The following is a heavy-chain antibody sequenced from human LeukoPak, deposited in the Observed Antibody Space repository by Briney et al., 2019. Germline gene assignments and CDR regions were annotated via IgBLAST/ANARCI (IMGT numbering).Heavy chain of an antibody. Sequence: QPGGSLGLSCAASGFTFSSYAMHWVRQAPGKGLEWVAVISYDGSNKYYADSVKGRFTISRDNSKNTLYLQMNSLRAEDTAVYYCARDEGFALVQTVRGGLVYWGQGTLVTVSS. J-gene: IGHJ4*02. D-gene: IGHD3-10*01. CDR2: ISYDGSNK. CDR1: GFTFSSYA. CDR3: ARDEGFALVQTVRGGLVY. V-gene: IGHV3-30*04.